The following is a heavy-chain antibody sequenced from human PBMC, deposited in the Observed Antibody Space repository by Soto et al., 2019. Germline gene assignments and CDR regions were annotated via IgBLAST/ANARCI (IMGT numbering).Heavy chain of an antibody. D-gene: IGHD5-12*01. CDR2: IKSGGSFT. Sequence: EAKLEESGGGLIEPGGSLRLSCAASGFSFSAFEMNWVRQAPGKGPEWVAHIKSGGSFTLYAASVKDRFTISRDDADNSLYLQMNRLRAEDTALYYCTKEKSVMNSGYDAFDLWGRGTMVTVSS. CDR3: TKEKSVMNSGYDAFDL. J-gene: IGHJ3*01. V-gene: IGHV3-48*03. CDR1: GFSFSAFE.